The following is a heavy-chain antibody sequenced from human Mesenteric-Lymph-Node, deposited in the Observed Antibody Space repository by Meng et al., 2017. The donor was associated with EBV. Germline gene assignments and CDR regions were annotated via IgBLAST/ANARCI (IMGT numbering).Heavy chain of an antibody. CDR1: GGSFSGFY. V-gene: IGHV4-34*02. CDR3: GGGYISGVPDFDY. CDR2: INHRRDT. J-gene: IGHJ4*02. D-gene: IGHD3-10*01. Sequence: QMHPLPWGAGLLKPSETLSLTCAVSGGSFSGFYWSWIRQSPGKGLEWIGEINHRRDTNYHPSLKSRVTISLDASKNQFSLKLTSVTAADTAVYYCGGGYISGVPDFDYWGQGTLVTVSS.